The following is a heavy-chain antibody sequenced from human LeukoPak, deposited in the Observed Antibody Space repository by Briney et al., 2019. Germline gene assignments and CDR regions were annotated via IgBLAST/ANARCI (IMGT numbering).Heavy chain of an antibody. CDR1: GFTFSSYA. Sequence: GGSLRLSCVASGFTFSSYAMSWVRHAPGKGVGWVSAISGSGGSTYYADSVKGRFTISRDTSKNTLYLQMSSLRTEDPAVYYCAKCFFTIDYYGSGSPADWGQGTLVTVYS. D-gene: IGHD3-10*01. CDR3: AKCFFTIDYYGSGSPAD. CDR2: ISGSGGST. V-gene: IGHV3-23*01. J-gene: IGHJ4*02.